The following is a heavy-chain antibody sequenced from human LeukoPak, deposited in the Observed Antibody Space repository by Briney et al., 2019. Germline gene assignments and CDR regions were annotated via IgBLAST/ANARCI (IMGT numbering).Heavy chain of an antibody. CDR3: AYDSSGYMHY. CDR2: IKHSGST. V-gene: IGHV4-34*01. Sequence: PSETLSLTCAVYGGSFSGYYWSWARQPPGKGLEWIGEIKHSGSTNYNPSLKSRVTISVDTSKNQVSLKLSSVTAADTALYYCAYDSSGYMHYWGQGTLVTVSS. CDR1: GGSFSGYY. D-gene: IGHD3-22*01. J-gene: IGHJ4*02.